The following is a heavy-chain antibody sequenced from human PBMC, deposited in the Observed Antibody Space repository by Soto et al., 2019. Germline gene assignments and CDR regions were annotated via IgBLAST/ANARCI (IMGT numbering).Heavy chain of an antibody. V-gene: IGHV3-23*01. CDR3: ARDPYGGSRYYFDS. CDR1: GFIFSNYA. D-gene: IGHD1-26*01. CDR2: ISSTGGTT. J-gene: IGHJ4*02. Sequence: EVQLLESGGGLVQRGGSLRLSCAASGFIFSNYAMTWVRQAPGKGLEWVSGISSTGGTTYYADSVKGRVTISRDDSKNTVYLQMNSLRAEDTAIYYCARDPYGGSRYYFDSWGQGTLVTVSS.